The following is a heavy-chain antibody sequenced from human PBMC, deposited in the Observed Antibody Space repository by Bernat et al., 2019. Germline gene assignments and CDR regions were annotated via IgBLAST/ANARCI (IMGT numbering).Heavy chain of an antibody. CDR3: AAYSGYDFLDY. J-gene: IGHJ4*02. V-gene: IGHV4-61*01. CDR1: GGSVSSGSYY. D-gene: IGHD5-12*01. Sequence: QVQLQESGPGLVKPSETLSLTCTVSGGSVSSGSYYWSWIRQPPGKGLEWIGYIYYSGSTNYNPSLKSRVNISVDTSKNQFSLKLSSVTAADTAVYYCAAYSGYDFLDYWGQGTLVTVSS. CDR2: IYYSGST.